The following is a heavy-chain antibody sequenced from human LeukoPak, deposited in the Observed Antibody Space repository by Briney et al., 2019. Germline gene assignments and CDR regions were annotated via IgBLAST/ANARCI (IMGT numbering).Heavy chain of an antibody. CDR2: IYYSGST. J-gene: IGHJ4*02. Sequence: KSSETLSLTCTVSSGSISSYYWSWIRQPPGKGLEWIGYIYYSGSTNYNPSLKSRVTISVDTSKNQFSLKLSSVTAADTAVYYCARVSSSGYYYLDYWGQGTLVTVSS. V-gene: IGHV4-59*01. CDR3: ARVSSSGYYYLDY. D-gene: IGHD3-22*01. CDR1: SGSISSYY.